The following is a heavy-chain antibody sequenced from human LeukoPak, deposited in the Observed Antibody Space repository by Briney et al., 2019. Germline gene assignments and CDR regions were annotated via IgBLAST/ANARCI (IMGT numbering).Heavy chain of an antibody. Sequence: GGSLRLSCAASGFTFSSYEMNWVRQAPGKGLEWVSYISSSGTTIYYADSVKGRFTISRDNSKNTLYLQMNSLRAEDTAVYYCARDLSSGTTGYFDYWGQGTLVTVSS. CDR3: ARDLSSGTTGYFDY. J-gene: IGHJ4*02. V-gene: IGHV3-48*03. CDR2: ISSSGTTI. D-gene: IGHD1/OR15-1a*01. CDR1: GFTFSSYE.